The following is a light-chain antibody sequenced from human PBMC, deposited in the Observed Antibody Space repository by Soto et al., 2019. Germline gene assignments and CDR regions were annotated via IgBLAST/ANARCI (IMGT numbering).Light chain of an antibody. J-gene: IGLJ7*01. Sequence: SYELTQPPSVSVAQGETASITCGGNNIGSYSVHWYQQKPGQAPVMVIYYNSDRPSEIPERFSGSNSGNTATLTISRVEAGDEADYYCQVWDSSGDPVFGGGTQLTVL. V-gene: IGLV3-21*01. CDR1: NIGSYS. CDR2: YNS. CDR3: QVWDSSGDPV.